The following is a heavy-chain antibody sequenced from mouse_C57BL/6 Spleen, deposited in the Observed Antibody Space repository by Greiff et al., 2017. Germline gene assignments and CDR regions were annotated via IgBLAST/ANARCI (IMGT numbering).Heavy chain of an antibody. V-gene: IGHV1-55*01. CDR2: IYPGSGST. D-gene: IGHD2-4*01. Sequence: QVQLQQSGPELVKPGASVKMSCKASGYTFTSYWITWVKQRPGQGLEWIGDIYPGSGSTNYNEKFKSKATLTVDTSSSTAYMQLSSLTSEDSAVYYCARHYDYDVGAMDYWGQGTSVTVSS. CDR3: ARHYDYDVGAMDY. J-gene: IGHJ4*01. CDR1: GYTFTSYW.